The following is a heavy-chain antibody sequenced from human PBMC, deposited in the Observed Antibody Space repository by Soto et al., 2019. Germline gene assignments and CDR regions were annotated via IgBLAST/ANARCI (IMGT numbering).Heavy chain of an antibody. Sequence: QVQLVQSGAEVKKPGASVKVSCKASGYTFTSYGISWVRQAPGQGLEWMGWISAYNGNTNYAQKLQGRVTMTTDTSTSTAFMVLRSLRSDDTAVYYCARVVPYCISTGCYVTRRNWFDPWGQGTLVTVSS. CDR3: ARVVPYCISTGCYVTRRNWFDP. V-gene: IGHV1-18*01. CDR1: GYTFTSYG. CDR2: ISAYNGNT. D-gene: IGHD2-2*01. J-gene: IGHJ5*02.